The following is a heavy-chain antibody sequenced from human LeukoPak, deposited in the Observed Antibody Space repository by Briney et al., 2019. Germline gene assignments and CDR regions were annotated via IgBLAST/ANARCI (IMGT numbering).Heavy chain of an antibody. D-gene: IGHD2-15*01. CDR3: AKGQHGGGSCNDY. CDR1: GFTFSSYA. V-gene: IGHV3-23*01. CDR2: ISGSGGST. J-gene: IGHJ4*02. Sequence: GGSLRLSCAASGFTFSSYAMSWVRQAPGKGLEWVSAISGSGGSTYYADSVKGRFTISRDNSKNTLYLQMNSLRAEDTAVYYRAKGQHGGGSCNDYGGQGNLVTVSS.